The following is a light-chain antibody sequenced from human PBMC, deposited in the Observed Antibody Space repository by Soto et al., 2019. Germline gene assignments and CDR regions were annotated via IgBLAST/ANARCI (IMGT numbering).Light chain of an antibody. J-gene: IGLJ2*01. CDR2: DVS. CDR1: SRDVGGCNC. CDR3: CLPTGGSVV. V-gene: IGLV2-14*03. Sequence: QSVLTQPASVSGSPGQSITISCTGTSRDVGGCNCVSWYQQHPGKATRLMIYDVSNRPSGVSNRFSGTKSGNTASLTISGHPDADEDDYYCCLPTGGSVVFGRGTKVTVL.